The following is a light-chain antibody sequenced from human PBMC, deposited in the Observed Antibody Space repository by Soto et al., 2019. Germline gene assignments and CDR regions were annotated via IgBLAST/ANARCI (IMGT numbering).Light chain of an antibody. J-gene: IGLJ2*01. CDR3: QAFDRSLGNSL. CDR1: SSNIGGYD. CDR2: VNS. V-gene: IGLV1-40*01. Sequence: QSVLTQPPSMSGAPGQRVTISCTGSSSNIGGYDVHWYQQLPETAPKLLMFVNSNRASGVPDRFSGSKSVTSASLTITGLQPEDEAYYYCQAFDRSLGNSLFGGGTKVTVL.